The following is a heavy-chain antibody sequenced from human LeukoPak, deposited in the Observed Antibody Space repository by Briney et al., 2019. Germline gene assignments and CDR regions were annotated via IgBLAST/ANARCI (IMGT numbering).Heavy chain of an antibody. D-gene: IGHD6-13*01. J-gene: IGHJ1*01. Sequence: PSETLSLTCAVYGGSFSGYYWSWIRQPPGKGLEWIGEINHSGSTSYNPPLKSRVTISVDTSKNQFSLKLSSVTAADTAVYYCARGAAAGYRYWGQGTLVTVSS. CDR2: INHSGST. CDR1: GGSFSGYY. CDR3: ARGAAAGYRY. V-gene: IGHV4-34*01.